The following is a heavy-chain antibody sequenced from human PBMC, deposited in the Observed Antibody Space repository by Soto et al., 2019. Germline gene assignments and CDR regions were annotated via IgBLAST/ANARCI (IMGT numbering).Heavy chain of an antibody. J-gene: IGHJ3*02. CDR2: ISSSSSYI. CDR1: GFTFSSYS. V-gene: IGHV3-21*01. Sequence: EVQLVESGGGLVKPGGSLRLSCAASGFTFSSYSMNWVRQAPVKWLEWVSSISSSSSYIYYADSVKGRFTISRDNAKNSLYLQMNSLRAEDTAVYYCARSPSSSDAFDIWGQGTMVTVSS. CDR3: ARSPSSSDAFDI. D-gene: IGHD6-6*01.